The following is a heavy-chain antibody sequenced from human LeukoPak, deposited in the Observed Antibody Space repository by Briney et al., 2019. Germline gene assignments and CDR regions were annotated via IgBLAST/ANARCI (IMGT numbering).Heavy chain of an antibody. CDR1: GVSISSYY. J-gene: IGHJ4*02. CDR3: ARSSDSSGYYGGGIIDY. D-gene: IGHD6-19*01. Sequence: SETLSLTCTVSGVSISSYYWSWIRQPPGRGLEWISYIFYSGSINYNPSLKSRVTISLDTSKNQFSLKLSSVTAADTALYYCARSSDSSGYYGGGIIDYWGQGTLVTVSS. CDR2: IFYSGSI. V-gene: IGHV4-59*01.